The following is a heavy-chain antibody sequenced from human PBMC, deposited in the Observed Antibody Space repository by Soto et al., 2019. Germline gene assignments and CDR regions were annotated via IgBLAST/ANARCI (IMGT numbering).Heavy chain of an antibody. V-gene: IGHV3-9*01. D-gene: IGHD1-26*01. CDR2: ISWNSASI. Sequence: EVQFVESGGGLVQPGRSLRLSCAASGFTFVDYAMHWVRQAQGKGLEWVSGISWNSASIGYADFVKGRFTISRDNAKNSPALEMNDLRAEDTALYYCVKDMRQLSGYYFDSWAQGTQVTVSS. CDR3: VKDMRQLSGYYFDS. J-gene: IGHJ4*02. CDR1: GFTFVDYA.